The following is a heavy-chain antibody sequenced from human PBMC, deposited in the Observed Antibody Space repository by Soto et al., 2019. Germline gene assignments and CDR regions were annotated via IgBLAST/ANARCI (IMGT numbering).Heavy chain of an antibody. Sequence: EVQLVNSGGGLVKPGGSLRLSCAASGSTFSHYYMNWVRQAPGKGLEWVSSITSSGTHIYYADSVKGRFTISRDNAKNSLSLQMNSLRAEDTAVYYWAGTDDSNTFDYWGQGTLVTVSS. D-gene: IGHD4-4*01. CDR1: GSTFSHYY. V-gene: IGHV3-21*01. CDR2: ITSSGTHI. J-gene: IGHJ4*02. CDR3: AGTDDSNTFDY.